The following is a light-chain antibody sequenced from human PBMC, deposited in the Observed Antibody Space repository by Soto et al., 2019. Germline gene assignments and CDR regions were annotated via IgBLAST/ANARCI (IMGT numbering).Light chain of an antibody. CDR3: TSFTSTPTLDV. CDR2: EVS. Sequence: QSALTQPASVSGSPGQSVTISCTGTSSDVGRSSYVSWYQQHPNKAPKLIIFEVSHRPTGVSNRFSGSKSGHTASLTISGLQSGDEADYFCTSFTSTPTLDVFGTGTKLTVL. CDR1: SSDVGRSSY. J-gene: IGLJ1*01. V-gene: IGLV2-14*01.